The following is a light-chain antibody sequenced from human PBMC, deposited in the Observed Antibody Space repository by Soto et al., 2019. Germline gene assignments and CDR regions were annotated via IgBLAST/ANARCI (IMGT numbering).Light chain of an antibody. J-gene: IGKJ1*01. V-gene: IGKV3-20*01. Sequence: EIVVTQSPATLSVSPGERVTFSCRASQSVSSSLAWYQQRPGQAPRLLIYGASTRATGIPDRFSGSGSGTDFTLTISRLEPEDFAVYYCQQYDTSPRTFGQGTKVDIK. CDR1: QSVSSS. CDR3: QQYDTSPRT. CDR2: GAS.